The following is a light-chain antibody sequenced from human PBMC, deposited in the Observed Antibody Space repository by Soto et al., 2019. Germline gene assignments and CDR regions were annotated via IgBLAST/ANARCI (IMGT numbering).Light chain of an antibody. V-gene: IGLV1-47*02. CDR2: NNN. CDR1: SSNIGSSY. J-gene: IGLJ1*01. Sequence: QSVLTQPPSTSGTPGQGVTISCSGSSSNIGSSYVFWFQHLPGTAPKLLMYNNNQRPSGVPDRVSASKSGTSASLAISGLRSEDEADYYCAAWDDRVSGYVFGTGTKVTVL. CDR3: AAWDDRVSGYV.